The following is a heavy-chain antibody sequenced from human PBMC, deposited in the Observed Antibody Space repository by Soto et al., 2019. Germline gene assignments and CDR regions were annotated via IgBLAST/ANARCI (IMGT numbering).Heavy chain of an antibody. CDR2: IYYSGST. D-gene: IGHD3-16*01. CDR3: ARHWGFWADY. J-gene: IGHJ4*02. V-gene: IGHV4-59*08. Sequence: QVQLQESGPGLVKPSETLSLTCTVSGGSISSYYWSWIRQPPGKGLEWIGYIYYSGSTNYTPSLKSRVTISVDTSKNQFSLKLSSVTAADTAVYYCARHWGFWADYWGQGTLVTVSS. CDR1: GGSISSYY.